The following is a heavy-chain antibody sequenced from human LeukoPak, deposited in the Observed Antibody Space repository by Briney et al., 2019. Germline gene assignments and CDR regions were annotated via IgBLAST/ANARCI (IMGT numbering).Heavy chain of an antibody. CDR3: ARLTGHIVVVTAYHKGFYDY. Sequence: SETLSLTCAVYGGSFSGYYWSWIRQPPGKGLEWIGEINHSGSTNYNPSLKSRFTISVDASKNQFSLKLSSVTAADTAVYYCARLTGHIVVVTAYHKGFYDYWGQGTLVTVSS. V-gene: IGHV4-34*01. J-gene: IGHJ4*02. CDR1: GGSFSGYY. CDR2: INHSGST. D-gene: IGHD2-21*02.